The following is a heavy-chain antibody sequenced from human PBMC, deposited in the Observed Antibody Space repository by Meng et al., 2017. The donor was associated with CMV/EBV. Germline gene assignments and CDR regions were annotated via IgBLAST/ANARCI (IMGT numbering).Heavy chain of an antibody. J-gene: IGHJ5*02. CDR3: ARGSRRLPRFNWFDP. CDR1: GGSFSGYY. CDR2: INHSGST. V-gene: IGHV4-34*01. D-gene: IGHD3-3*01. Sequence: QVPLQQWGACLLNPSETLSLTCAVYGGSFSGYYWSWIRQPPGKGLEWIGEINHSGSTNYNPSLKSRVTISVDTSKNQFSLKLSSVTAADTAVYYCARGSRRLPRFNWFDPWGQGTLVTISS.